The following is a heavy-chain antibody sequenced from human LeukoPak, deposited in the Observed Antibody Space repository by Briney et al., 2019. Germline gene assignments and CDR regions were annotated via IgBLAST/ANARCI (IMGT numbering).Heavy chain of an antibody. CDR1: GGPIIASS. Sequence: PSETLSLTCAVSGGPIIASSWSWIRQPPGKGLEWIGYTHYSGTGTYNPSPKSRVTTSIKTTKNRISLRLTSVTAADTAVYYCARVRFYDTAGDSISYYLDSWGQGALVTVSS. J-gene: IGHJ4*02. V-gene: IGHV4-59*01. CDR3: ARVRFYDTAGDSISYYLDS. D-gene: IGHD2-8*02. CDR2: THYSGTG.